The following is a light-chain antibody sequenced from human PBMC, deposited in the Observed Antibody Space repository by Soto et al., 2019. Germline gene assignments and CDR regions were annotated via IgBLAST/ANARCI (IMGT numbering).Light chain of an antibody. CDR3: SSYTSSSTLRGV. J-gene: IGLJ2*01. V-gene: IGLV2-14*01. CDR2: EVS. CDR1: SSDVGGYNY. Sequence: QSVLTQPASVSGSPGQSITISCTGTSSDVGGYNYVSWYQQHPGKAPKLRIYEVSNRPSGVSNRFSGSKSGNTASLTISGLQAEDEADYYCSSYTSSSTLRGVFGGGTKLTVL.